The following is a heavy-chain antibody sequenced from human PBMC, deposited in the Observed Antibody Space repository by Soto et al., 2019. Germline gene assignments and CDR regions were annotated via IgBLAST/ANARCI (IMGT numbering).Heavy chain of an antibody. CDR3: ASDGGAHQEYYFDY. D-gene: IGHD3-16*01. J-gene: IGHJ4*02. CDR2: IIPIFGTA. CDR1: GGTFSSYA. Sequence: SVKVSCKASGGTFSSYAISWVRQAPGQGLEWMGGIIPIFGTANYAQKFQGRATITADESTSTAYMELSSLRSEDTAVYSCASDGGAHQEYYFDYWGQGTLVTVS. V-gene: IGHV1-69*13.